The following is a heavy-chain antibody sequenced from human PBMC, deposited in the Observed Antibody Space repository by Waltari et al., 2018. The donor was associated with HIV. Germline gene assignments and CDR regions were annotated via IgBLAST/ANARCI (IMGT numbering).Heavy chain of an antibody. CDR1: GFPFSRYS. Sequence: EVQLLESGGGLVQPGGSLSILCAALGFPFSRYSIGWVRQAPGKGLQWVSIISGSGSTTYSADSVKGRVTISRDNSENTLYLQINSLRAEDTAVYYCAKGAFDMVVVSALDSWGHGTLVTVSS. D-gene: IGHD2-21*01. J-gene: IGHJ5*01. CDR3: AKGAFDMVVVSALDS. CDR2: ISGSGSTT. V-gene: IGHV3-23*01.